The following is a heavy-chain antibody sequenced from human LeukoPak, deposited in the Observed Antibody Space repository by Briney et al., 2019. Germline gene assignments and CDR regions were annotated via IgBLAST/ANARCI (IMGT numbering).Heavy chain of an antibody. V-gene: IGHV4-39*01. CDR1: GGSISSSGYY. J-gene: IGHJ4*02. Sequence: SETLSLTCTVSGGSISSSGYYWGWIRRPPGKGLEWIGIIFYIGTTYYNPSLKRRLTISLATSKNQFSLKLSSATAADTALYYCARRQGDTSSWYYWGQGTLVTVSS. D-gene: IGHD6-13*01. CDR2: IFYIGTT. CDR3: ARRQGDTSSWYY.